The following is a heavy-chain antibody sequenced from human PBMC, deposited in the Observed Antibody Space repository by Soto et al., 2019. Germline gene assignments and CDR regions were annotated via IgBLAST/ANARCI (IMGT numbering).Heavy chain of an antibody. D-gene: IGHD5-18*01. J-gene: IGHJ6*02. Sequence: PGGSLRLSCAASGLTFSDYWMHWVRQAPGKGLVWVSRISSDGRSTNYADSVKGRFTISRDNAKNTLFLQMISLRAEDTAVYYCVRGYTYGSYPYFYYGMDVWGQGTTVTVSS. CDR1: GLTFSDYW. CDR3: VRGYTYGSYPYFYYGMDV. V-gene: IGHV3-74*01. CDR2: ISSDGRST.